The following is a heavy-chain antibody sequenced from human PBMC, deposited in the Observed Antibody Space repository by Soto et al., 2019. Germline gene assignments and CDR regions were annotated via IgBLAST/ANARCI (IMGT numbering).Heavy chain of an antibody. V-gene: IGHV1-69*13. CDR2: IIPIFGTA. CDR3: ARNGPPPSTAMPHY. CDR1: GGTFSSYA. D-gene: IGHD5-18*01. Sequence: ASVKVSCKASGGTFSSYAISWVRQAPGQGLEWMGGIIPIFGTANYAQKFQGRVTITADESTSTAYMELSSLRSEDTAVYYCARNGPPPSTAMPHYWGQGTLVTVSS. J-gene: IGHJ4*02.